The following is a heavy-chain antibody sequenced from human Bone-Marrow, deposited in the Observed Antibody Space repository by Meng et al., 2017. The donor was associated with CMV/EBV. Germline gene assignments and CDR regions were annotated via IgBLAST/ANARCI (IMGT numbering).Heavy chain of an antibody. CDR1: GFSFPDAW. V-gene: IGHV3-15*01. D-gene: IGHD3-10*01. CDR3: TTDRAVAGTTLDH. J-gene: IGHJ4*02. Sequence: SGFSFPDAWMRSVRQAPGKGLEWVGRIKSTIDGGATDYAAPVKGRFTISRDDSKNMLYLQMNSLKTDDTAVYYCTTDRAVAGTTLDHWGAGTLVTVSS. CDR2: IKSTIDGGAT.